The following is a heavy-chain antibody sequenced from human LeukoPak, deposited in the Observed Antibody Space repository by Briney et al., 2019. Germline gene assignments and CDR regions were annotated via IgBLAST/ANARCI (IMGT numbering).Heavy chain of an antibody. CDR1: GFTFRKYN. D-gene: IGHD2-15*01. CDR2: ISSGSSYI. Sequence: GGSLRLSCAASGFTFRKYNMNWVRQAPGQGLEWVSAISSGSSYIYYADSVKGRFTISRDNAKNSMYLQMNSLRAEDTAVYYCASGSGYCSGGSCSDYSGQRTLVTVSS. V-gene: IGHV3-21*01. J-gene: IGHJ4*02. CDR3: ASGSGYCSGGSCSDY.